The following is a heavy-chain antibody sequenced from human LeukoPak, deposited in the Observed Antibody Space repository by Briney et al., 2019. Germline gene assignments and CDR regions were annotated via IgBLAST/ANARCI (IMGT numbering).Heavy chain of an antibody. J-gene: IGHJ4*02. CDR3: AKAEGYDILTGLDY. D-gene: IGHD3-9*01. Sequence: GGSLRLSCATSGFTFSSYAMSWVRQAPGKGLEWISGIGASGGSTYYADSVKGRFTISRDNSKNTLYLQMNSLRTEDTAVYYCAKAEGYDILTGLDYWGQGTLVTVSS. CDR2: IGASGGST. V-gene: IGHV3-23*01. CDR1: GFTFSSYA.